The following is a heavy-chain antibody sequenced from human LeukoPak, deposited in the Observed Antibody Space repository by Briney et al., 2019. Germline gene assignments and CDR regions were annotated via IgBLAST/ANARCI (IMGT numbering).Heavy chain of an antibody. V-gene: IGHV3-74*01. J-gene: IGHJ4*02. CDR2: IKSDGSST. CDR1: EFTFSSYW. CDR3: ASDPDVYYSDSSGSNT. Sequence: GGSLRLSCAASEFTFSSYWMHAVRQAPGKGLVRGSRIKSDGSSTSYAASVEGIFTISSAHAKNTLYLKMNSLSVEATAVSYCASDPDVYYSDSSGSNTWGQGSLVTVSS. D-gene: IGHD3-22*01.